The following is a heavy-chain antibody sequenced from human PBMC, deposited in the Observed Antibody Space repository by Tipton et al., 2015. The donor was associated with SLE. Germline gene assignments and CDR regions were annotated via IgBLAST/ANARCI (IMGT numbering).Heavy chain of an antibody. CDR2: IYHTGST. J-gene: IGHJ4*02. V-gene: IGHV4-31*03. D-gene: IGHD1-14*01. Sequence: TLSLTCTVSGGSISRIGYYWSWIRQHPGKGLEWIGYIYHTGSTYYNPSLESRLTISIDTSKNQFSLGLTSMTPADTALYYCARARRTTSSHFDYWGQGTLVTVSS. CDR3: ARARRTTSSHFDY. CDR1: GGSISRIGYY.